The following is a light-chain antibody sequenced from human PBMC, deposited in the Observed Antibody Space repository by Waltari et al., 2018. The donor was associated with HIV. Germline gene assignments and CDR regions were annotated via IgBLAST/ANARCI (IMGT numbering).Light chain of an antibody. CDR3: QQYYSFPLT. CDR1: QSVLYISNNKNY. J-gene: IGKJ4*01. Sequence: DIVMSQSPDSLAVYLGERATINCKSSQSVLYISNNKNYLAWYQQKPGQPPKLLIYWASTRESGVPDRFSGSGSGPDFTLTISSLQAEDVAVYYCQQYYSFPLTFGGGTKVEIK. CDR2: WAS. V-gene: IGKV4-1*01.